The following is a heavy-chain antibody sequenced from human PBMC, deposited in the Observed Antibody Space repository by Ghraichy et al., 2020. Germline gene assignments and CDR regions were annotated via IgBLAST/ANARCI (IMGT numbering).Heavy chain of an antibody. CDR3: ARESSRSYVN. CDR1: GFTLSSHW. V-gene: IGHV3-7*01. CDR2: IKQDGSEK. J-gene: IGHJ4*02. Sequence: ETLSLTCAASGFTLSSHWMGWVRQAPGKGLEWVADIKQDGSEKFYVDSVEGRFTIARDNAKNSLYLQMNSLRVEDTAVYYCARESSRSYVNWGQGIRVTVSS. D-gene: IGHD1-26*01.